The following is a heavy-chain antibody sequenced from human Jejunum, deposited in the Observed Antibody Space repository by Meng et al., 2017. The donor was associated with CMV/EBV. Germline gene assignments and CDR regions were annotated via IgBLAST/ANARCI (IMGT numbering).Heavy chain of an antibody. J-gene: IGHJ3*02. V-gene: IGHV3-74*01. CDR2: SNYDGAVT. CDR3: ARGAYYSDSPDYQNPDAFDI. D-gene: IGHD3-22*01. CDR1: YW. Sequence: YWVRWLRQSPGKGLVWVSRSNYDGAVTNYTDSVKGRFTISRDNGRNTLYLQMDSLRAEDTAVYYCARGAYYSDSPDYQNPDAFDIWGQGTMVTVSS.